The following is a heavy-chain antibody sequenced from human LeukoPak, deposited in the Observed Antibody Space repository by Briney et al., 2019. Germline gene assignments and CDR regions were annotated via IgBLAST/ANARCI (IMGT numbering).Heavy chain of an antibody. Sequence: GGSLRLSCAASGFTFSSYAMSWVRQAPGKGLEWVSGISGSGGSTYYADSVKGRFTISRDNAKNSLYLQMNSLRAEDTAVYYCASRGNFWSGYPFDYWGQGTLVTVSS. CDR1: GFTFSSYA. D-gene: IGHD3-3*01. CDR2: ISGSGGST. CDR3: ASRGNFWSGYPFDY. J-gene: IGHJ4*02. V-gene: IGHV3-23*01.